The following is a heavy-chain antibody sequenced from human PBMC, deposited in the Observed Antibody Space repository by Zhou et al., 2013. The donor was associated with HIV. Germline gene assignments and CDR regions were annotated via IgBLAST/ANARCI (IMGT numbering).Heavy chain of an antibody. J-gene: IGHJ6*02. CDR2: IIPIFGTA. D-gene: IGHD3-22*01. CDR3: ASDFHHYYDNSGHPYYYGLDV. CDR1: GGTFSSYA. V-gene: IGHV1-69*12. Sequence: QVQLVQSGAEVKKPGSSVKVSCKASGGTFSSYAISWVRQAPGQGLEWMGGIIPIFGTANYAQKFQGRVTITADESTSTTYMELSGLRPEDTAIYYCASDFHHYYDNSGHPYYYGLDVWGQGTTVTVS.